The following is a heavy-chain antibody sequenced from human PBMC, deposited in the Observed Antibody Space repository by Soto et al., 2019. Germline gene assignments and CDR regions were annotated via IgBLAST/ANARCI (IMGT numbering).Heavy chain of an antibody. CDR1: GYTFTRYG. J-gene: IGHJ6*03. D-gene: IGHD3-16*01. CDR3: AMVDVYVTPTPQDV. V-gene: IGHV1-18*01. CDR2: INTYNGNT. Sequence: ASVKVSCKASGYTFTRYGIGWARQAPGQGLEWMGWINTYNGNTNYAQNVQGRVTLTTDTSTSTAYMELRSLRSNDTAIYYCAMVDVYVTPTPQDVGGKGTTVTVPS.